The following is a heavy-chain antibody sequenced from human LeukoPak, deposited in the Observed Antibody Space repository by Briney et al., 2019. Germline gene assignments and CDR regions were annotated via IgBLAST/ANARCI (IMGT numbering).Heavy chain of an antibody. D-gene: IGHD2-21*01. CDR3: CGSEGCGSPTNWFDP. CDR2: ISSSSTYI. CDR1: GFTFSSYS. V-gene: IGHV3-21*01. J-gene: IGHJ5*02. Sequence: NTGGSLRLSCAASGFTFSSYSMTWVRQAPGKGLEWVSSISSSSTYIYYADSVQGRFTISRDNARNSLFLQMNSLRVEDTAVYYCCGSEGCGSPTNWFDPWGQGTLVTVSS.